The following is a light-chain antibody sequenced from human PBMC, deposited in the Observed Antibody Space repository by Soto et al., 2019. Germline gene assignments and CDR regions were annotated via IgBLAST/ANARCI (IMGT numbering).Light chain of an antibody. V-gene: IGLV1-40*01. CDR1: SSNIGAGYD. CDR3: QSYDSSLSGLV. J-gene: IGLJ1*01. Sequence: QSVLTQPPSVSGAPGQRVTISCTGSSSNIGAGYDVHWYQQLPGTAPKLLIYGNNNRPSGVPDRFSGSKSDTSASPAITGLRAEDEADYDCQSYDSSLSGLVFGTGTKLTVL. CDR2: GNN.